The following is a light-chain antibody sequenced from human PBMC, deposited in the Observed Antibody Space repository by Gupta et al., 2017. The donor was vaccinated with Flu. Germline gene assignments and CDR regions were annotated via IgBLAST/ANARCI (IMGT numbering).Light chain of an antibody. CDR2: WAS. CDR1: QSVLYSSNNKNY. J-gene: IGKJ1*01. Sequence: DMVMTQSPDSLAVSLGERATINCKSSQSVLYSSNNKNYLAWYQQKPGQPPKLLIYWASTRESGVPDRLSGSGSGTDFTLTISSLQAEDVAVYYGQQDYNTPWTFGQGTKLEV. CDR3: QQDYNTPWT. V-gene: IGKV4-1*01.